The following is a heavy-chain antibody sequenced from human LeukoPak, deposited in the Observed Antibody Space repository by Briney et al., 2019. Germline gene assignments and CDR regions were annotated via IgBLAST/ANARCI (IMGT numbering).Heavy chain of an antibody. CDR2: ISGSGGST. Sequence: GGSLRLSCAASGFTFSSYAMSWVRQAPGKGLEWVSAISGSGGSTYYADSVKGRFTISRDNSKNTLYLQINSLRAEDTAVYYCASSQLLAAYYYYYMDVWGKGTTVTVSS. V-gene: IGHV3-23*01. CDR1: GFTFSSYA. D-gene: IGHD2-2*01. J-gene: IGHJ6*03. CDR3: ASSQLLAAYYYYYMDV.